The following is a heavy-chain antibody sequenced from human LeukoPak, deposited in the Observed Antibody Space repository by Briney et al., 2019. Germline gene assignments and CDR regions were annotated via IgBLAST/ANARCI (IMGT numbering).Heavy chain of an antibody. Sequence: PGRSLRLSCAASGFTFSSYAMHWVRQAPGKGLEWVAVISYDGSNKYYADSVKGRFTISRDNSKNTLYLQMNSLRAEDTAVYYCARSWDYYDSSGSFPHYFDYWGQGTLVTVSS. CDR1: GFTFSSYA. J-gene: IGHJ4*02. CDR2: ISYDGSNK. D-gene: IGHD3-22*01. V-gene: IGHV3-30-3*01. CDR3: ARSWDYYDSSGSFPHYFDY.